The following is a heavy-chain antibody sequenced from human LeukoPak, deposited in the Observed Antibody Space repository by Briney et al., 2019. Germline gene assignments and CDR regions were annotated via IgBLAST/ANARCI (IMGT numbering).Heavy chain of an antibody. Sequence: GGSLRLSCAASGLTFSRYAMTWARQAPGKGLEWVSSTSGSGDRKYYADSVKGRFTISRDNSKNTLYLQMNSLRAEDTAVYYCAKDGVRPDFGDCYSADFWGQGTLVTVSS. CDR2: TSGSGDRK. CDR3: AKDGVRPDFGDCYSADF. V-gene: IGHV3-23*01. CDR1: GLTFSRYA. D-gene: IGHD2-21*02. J-gene: IGHJ4*02.